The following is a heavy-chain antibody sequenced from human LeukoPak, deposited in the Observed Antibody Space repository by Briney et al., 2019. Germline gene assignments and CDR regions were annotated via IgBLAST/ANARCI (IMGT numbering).Heavy chain of an antibody. J-gene: IGHJ4*02. Sequence: SETLSLTCTVSGGSISSSNYYWGWIRQPPGQGLEWIGSIYYSGSTYYNPSLKSRVTISLDTSKNQFSLNLNSVTAADTTVYYCARHHHHWNWDYWGQGTLVTASS. CDR1: GGSISSSNYY. CDR3: ARHHHHWNWDY. V-gene: IGHV4-39*01. D-gene: IGHD1-7*01. CDR2: IYYSGST.